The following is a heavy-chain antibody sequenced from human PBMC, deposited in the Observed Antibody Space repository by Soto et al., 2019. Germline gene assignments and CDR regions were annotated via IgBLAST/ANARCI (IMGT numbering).Heavy chain of an antibody. CDR2: ISGSGGST. CDR3: AKGEVAAHYYYGMDV. J-gene: IGHJ6*02. V-gene: IGHV3-23*01. Sequence: GSLRLSCAASGFTFSSYAMSWVRQAPGKGLEWVSAISGSGGSTYYADSVKGRFTISRDNSKNTLYLQMNSLRAEDTAVYYCAKGEVAAHYYYGMDVWGQGTTVTVSS. D-gene: IGHD2-15*01. CDR1: GFTFSSYA.